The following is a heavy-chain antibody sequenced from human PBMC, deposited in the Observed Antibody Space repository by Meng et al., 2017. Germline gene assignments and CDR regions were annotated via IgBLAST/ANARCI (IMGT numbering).Heavy chain of an antibody. CDR1: GFTFSDYY. Sequence: GESLKISCAASGFTFSDYYMSWIRQAPGKGLEWVSYISSSGSTIYYADSVKGRFTISRDNAKNSLYLQMNSLRAEDTAVYYGARRWRTSDPHDAFDIWGQGTMVTVSS. J-gene: IGHJ3*02. CDR3: ARRWRTSDPHDAFDI. V-gene: IGHV3-11*01. D-gene: IGHD2-15*01. CDR2: ISSSGSTI.